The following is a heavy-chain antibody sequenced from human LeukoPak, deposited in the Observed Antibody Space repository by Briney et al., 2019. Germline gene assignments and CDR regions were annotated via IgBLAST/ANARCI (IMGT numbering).Heavy chain of an antibody. CDR3: VRDALVEAGAGGY. Sequence: GGSLRLSCPASGFTFSSYTMNWVRQAPGKGLEWIASISPSGSSTFHADSVKGRFIISRDNARNSVSLQMSSLRAEDTAIYFCVRDALVEAGAGGYWGQGTLVTVSS. J-gene: IGHJ4*02. D-gene: IGHD6-19*01. V-gene: IGHV3-21*01. CDR2: ISPSGSST. CDR1: GFTFSSYT.